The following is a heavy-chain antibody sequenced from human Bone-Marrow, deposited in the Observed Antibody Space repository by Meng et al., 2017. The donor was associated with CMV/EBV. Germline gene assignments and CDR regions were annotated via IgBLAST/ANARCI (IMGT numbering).Heavy chain of an antibody. CDR1: SIIRSRSY. J-gene: IGHJ5*02. CDR3: ARVGGIVVVPAAWFDP. Sequence: SIIRSRSYCVCVRHPPGNGLELIADIYYRGSTYSNPSLQLRVTISVDTSKNQFSLKLSSVTAADTAVYYCARVGGIVVVPAAWFDPWGQGTLVTVSS. CDR2: IYYRGST. V-gene: IGHV4-39*07. D-gene: IGHD2-2*01.